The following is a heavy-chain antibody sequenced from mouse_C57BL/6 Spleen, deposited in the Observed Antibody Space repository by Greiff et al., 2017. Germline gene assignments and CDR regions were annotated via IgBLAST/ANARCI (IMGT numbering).Heavy chain of an antibody. CDR3: SSCLCYGSSYRYFAV. D-gene: IGHD1-1*01. V-gene: IGHV3-6*01. J-gene: IGHJ1*03. CDR2: ISYDSSN. CDR1: GYSITSGYY. Sequence: DVQLQESGPGLVKPSQSLSLTCSVTGYSITSGYYWYGIRQSPGNIQEWMGYISYDSSNNYNPSLKNRITITRDKSKNQFFLKLKSLTTEDTATYYCSSCLCYGSSYRYFAVWGTGTPVTVSS.